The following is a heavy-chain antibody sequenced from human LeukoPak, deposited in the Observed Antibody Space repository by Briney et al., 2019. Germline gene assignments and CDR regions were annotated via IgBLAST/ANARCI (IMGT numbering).Heavy chain of an antibody. D-gene: IGHD3-3*01. CDR2: TRNKAESYKI. V-gene: IGHV3-72*01. CDR1: GFTFRDHL. Sequence: PGGSLRLSCAASGFTFRDHLIDRVRQAPGKGLEWVGRTRNKAESYKIEYAASVKGRFTISRDYSKKSLYLQMNSPKTEDTAVYYCARETSIFVVVARSNTYGWGKGTTVTVSS. J-gene: IGHJ6*04. CDR3: ARETSIFVVVARSNTYG.